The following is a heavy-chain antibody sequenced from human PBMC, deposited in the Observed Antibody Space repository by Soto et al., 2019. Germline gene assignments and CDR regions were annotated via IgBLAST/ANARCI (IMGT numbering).Heavy chain of an antibody. Sequence: SGTLSLTCSVSGGAISSGDYYWSWIRQPPGKGLEWIGYIYYSGSTYYNPSLKSRVTISVDTSKNQFSLKLSSVTAADTAVYYCARAEYYGSGSYYPDYFDYWGQGTLVTVSS. CDR1: GGAISSGDYY. CDR3: ARAEYYGSGSYYPDYFDY. J-gene: IGHJ4*02. D-gene: IGHD3-10*01. CDR2: IYYSGST. V-gene: IGHV4-30-4*01.